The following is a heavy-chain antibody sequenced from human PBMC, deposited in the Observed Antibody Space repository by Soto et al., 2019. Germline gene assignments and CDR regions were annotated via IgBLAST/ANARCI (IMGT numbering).Heavy chain of an antibody. CDR1: GGSISSSSYY. Sequence: SETLSLTCTVSGGSISSSSYYWGWIRQPPGKGLEWIGSIYYSGSTYYNPSLKSRVTISVDTSKNQFSLKLSSVTAADTAVYYCARQLGNVDYWGQGTLVTVSS. CDR3: ARQLGNVDY. CDR2: IYYSGST. V-gene: IGHV4-39*01. J-gene: IGHJ4*02.